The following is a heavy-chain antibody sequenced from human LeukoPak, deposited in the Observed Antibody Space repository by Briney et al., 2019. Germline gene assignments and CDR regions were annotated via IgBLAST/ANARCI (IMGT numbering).Heavy chain of an antibody. Sequence: SETLSLTCTVSGGSISSYYWSWIRQPPGKGLEWIGYICYSGSTNYNPSLKSRVTISVDTSKNQFSLKLSSVTAADTAVYYCARDLNGRYWGQGTLVTVSS. CDR2: ICYSGST. D-gene: IGHD1-1*01. CDR1: GGSISSYY. J-gene: IGHJ4*02. CDR3: ARDLNGRY. V-gene: IGHV4-59*01.